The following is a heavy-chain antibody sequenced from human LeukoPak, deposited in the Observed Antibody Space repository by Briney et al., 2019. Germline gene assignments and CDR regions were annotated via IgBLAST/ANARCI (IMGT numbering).Heavy chain of an antibody. CDR2: ISNDGRST. CDR3: AREDSTIVTFYLDY. V-gene: IGHV3-74*01. J-gene: IGHJ4*02. D-gene: IGHD4-11*01. Sequence: PGGSLRLSCAASTFTFSTYWMNWVRQVPGKGLVWLSRISNDGRSTSYADSVKGRFTISRDNAKNTLYLQMNSLRAEDTAVYYCAREDSTIVTFYLDYWGLGTMVAVSS. CDR1: TFTFSTYW.